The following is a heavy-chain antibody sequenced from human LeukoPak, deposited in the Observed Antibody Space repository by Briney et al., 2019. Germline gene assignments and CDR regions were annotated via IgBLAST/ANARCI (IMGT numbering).Heavy chain of an antibody. CDR3: ARGFDYVWGSHRALGY. V-gene: IGHV4-59*08. D-gene: IGHD3-16*02. Sequence: PSETLSLTCSVSGGSINNYYWSWIRQPPGKRLEWVAYIHFSGSAGYNPSLKSRVTISIDTSKKQFSLKLTSVTAADTAVYYCARGFDYVWGSHRALGYWGQGTLVTVSS. J-gene: IGHJ4*02. CDR2: IHFSGSA. CDR1: GGSINNYY.